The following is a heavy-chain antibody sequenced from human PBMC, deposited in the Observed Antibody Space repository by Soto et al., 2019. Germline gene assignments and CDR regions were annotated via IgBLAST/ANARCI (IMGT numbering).Heavy chain of an antibody. Sequence: GGSLRLSWAASGCTFSNYSMNWVRQAPGKGLEWVSYISSSSSTIYYADSVKGRFTISRDNAKNSLYLQMNSLRAEDTAVYYCVRGTYKKPDPFDIWAKGQWSPSL. V-gene: IGHV3-48*01. J-gene: IGHJ3*02. D-gene: IGHD1-1*01. CDR3: VRGTYKKPDPFDI. CDR2: ISSSSSTI. CDR1: GCTFSNYS.